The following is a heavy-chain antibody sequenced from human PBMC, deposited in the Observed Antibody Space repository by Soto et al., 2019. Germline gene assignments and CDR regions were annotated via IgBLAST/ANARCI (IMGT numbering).Heavy chain of an antibody. CDR1: GGSVSSGSYY. J-gene: IGHJ5*02. D-gene: IGHD2-2*01. CDR2: IYYSGRT. CDR3: AREPVVLVAKWLDP. Sequence: PSETLSLTCTVSGGSVSSGSYYWSWIRQPPGKGLEWIGNIYYSGRTNYNPSLKSRVTISVDTSKNQFSLKLTSVTAADTAVYYCAREPVVLVAKWLDPWGQGTLVTVS. V-gene: IGHV4-61*01.